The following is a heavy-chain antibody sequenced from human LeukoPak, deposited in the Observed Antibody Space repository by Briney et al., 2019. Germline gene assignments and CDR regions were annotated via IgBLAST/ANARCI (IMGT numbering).Heavy chain of an antibody. D-gene: IGHD3-10*01. CDR3: ARGVVRGVKKVPDYFDY. CDR1: GFTFSSYW. J-gene: IGHJ4*02. CDR2: IKQDGSEK. Sequence: GGSLRLSCAASGFTFSSYWMSWVRQAPGKGLEWVANIKQDGSEKYYVDSVKGRFTISRDNAKNSLYLQMNSLRAEDTAVYYCARGVVRGVKKVPDYFDYWGQGTLVTVSS. V-gene: IGHV3-7*01.